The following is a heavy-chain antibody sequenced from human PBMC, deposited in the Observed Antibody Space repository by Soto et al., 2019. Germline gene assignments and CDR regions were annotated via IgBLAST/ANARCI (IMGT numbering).Heavy chain of an antibody. CDR3: AKSFCSGNCPFEC. J-gene: IGHJ4*02. V-gene: IGHV3-30*18. CDR2: ISADASLE. Sequence: QVQLVESGGGVVQPGKSLRLSCAASGLPYRNYGFHWVRQAPGKGLEWVAFISADASLEQYAASVKGRFTISMDNAQKTVSLQVNRLRPEDTTIYYCAKSFCSGNCPFECWGQGTLVTVSS. CDR1: GLPYRNYG. D-gene: IGHD2-21*01.